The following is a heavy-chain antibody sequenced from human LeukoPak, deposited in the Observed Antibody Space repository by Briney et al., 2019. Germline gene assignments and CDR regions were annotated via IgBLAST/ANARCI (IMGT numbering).Heavy chain of an antibody. CDR2: IYPGDSDT. Sequence: GESLKISCKGSGYSLTSYWVGWVRQMPGKGLEWMGIIYPGDSDTRYSPSFQGQVTISADKSISTAYLQWSSLKASDTAMYYCARSTMVRGVIIKFDYWGQGTLVTVSS. CDR1: GYSLTSYW. J-gene: IGHJ4*02. D-gene: IGHD3-10*01. V-gene: IGHV5-51*01. CDR3: ARSTMVRGVIIKFDY.